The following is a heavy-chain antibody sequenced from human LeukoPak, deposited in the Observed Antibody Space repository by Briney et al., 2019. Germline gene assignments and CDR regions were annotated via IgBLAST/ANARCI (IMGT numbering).Heavy chain of an antibody. CDR3: ARDGGAGWYDY. D-gene: IGHD6-19*01. V-gene: IGHV4-39*07. CDR1: GGSISSSSYY. Sequence: SETLSLTCSVSGGSISSSSYYWGWIRQPPGKGLEWIGNIFYSGSTYYNPSLKSRVTISVDTSKNQFSLNLSSVTAADTAVYYCARDGGAGWYDYWGQGTLVTVSS. CDR2: IFYSGST. J-gene: IGHJ4*02.